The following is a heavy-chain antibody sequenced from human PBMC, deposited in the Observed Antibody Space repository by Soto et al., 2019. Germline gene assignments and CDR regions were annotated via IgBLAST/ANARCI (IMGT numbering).Heavy chain of an antibody. CDR3: AAGGGFINSRMVPFDP. V-gene: IGHV4-34*01. J-gene: IGHJ5*02. CDR2: INHRGSL. D-gene: IGHD2-8*01. Sequence: RQFPGKGLEWIGEINHRGSLNYNPSVESRVTISVDKSRNQFSLKLRSVTAADTAVYYCAAGGGFINSRMVPFDPWGQGTLVTVSS.